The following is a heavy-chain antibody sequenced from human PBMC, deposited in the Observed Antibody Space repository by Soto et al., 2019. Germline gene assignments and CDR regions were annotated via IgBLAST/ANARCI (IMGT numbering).Heavy chain of an antibody. J-gene: IGHJ2*01. CDR3: ARVMVVHRPNWYFDL. CDR2: INSDGGGT. Sequence: GGSLRLSCAASGFTFSSYLMHWVRQAPGKGLVWVSRINSDGGGTSYADSVKGRFTISRDNAKNTLYLQMNSLRAEDTAVYYCARVMVVHRPNWYFDLWGRGTLVTVSS. CDR1: GFTFSSYL. V-gene: IGHV3-74*01. D-gene: IGHD2-15*01.